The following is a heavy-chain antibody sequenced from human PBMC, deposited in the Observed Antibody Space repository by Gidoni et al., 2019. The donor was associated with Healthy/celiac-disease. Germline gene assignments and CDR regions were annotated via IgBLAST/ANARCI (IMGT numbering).Heavy chain of an antibody. J-gene: IGHJ6*02. Sequence: QVQLVESGGGVVQPGRSLRLSCAASGFTFSSYAMHWVRQAPGKGLEWVAVISYDGSNKYYADSVKGRFTISRDNSKNTLYLQMNSLRAEDTAVYYCARDGFWMEDSSGYSYYYGMDVWGQGTTVTVSS. CDR2: ISYDGSNK. V-gene: IGHV3-30*01. CDR3: ARDGFWMEDSSGYSYYYGMDV. CDR1: GFTFSSYA. D-gene: IGHD3-22*01.